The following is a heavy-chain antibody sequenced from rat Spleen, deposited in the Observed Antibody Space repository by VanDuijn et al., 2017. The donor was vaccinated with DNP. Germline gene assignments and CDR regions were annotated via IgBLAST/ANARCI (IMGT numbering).Heavy chain of an antibody. D-gene: IGHD2-1*01. CDR2: ISPSGGST. J-gene: IGHJ4*01. Sequence: EVQLVESDGGLVQPGRSLKLSCAASGFTFSDYYMAWVRQAPTKGLEWVASISPSGGSTYYRDSVKGQFTISRDNAKSTLYLQMSELGSEDTATYYCVREDKGVDAWGQGTSVTVSS. CDR3: VREDKGVDA. V-gene: IGHV5-25*01. CDR1: GFTFSDYY.